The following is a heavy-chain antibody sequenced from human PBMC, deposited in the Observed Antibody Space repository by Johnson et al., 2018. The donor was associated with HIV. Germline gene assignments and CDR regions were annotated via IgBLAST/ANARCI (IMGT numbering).Heavy chain of an antibody. J-gene: IGHJ3*02. Sequence: QVQLVESGGGVVQPARSLRLSCAASGFTFSSYAMHWVRQAPGKGLEWVAVISYDGSIKYYADSVNGRFTISRDNAKNKLYLQMNSARAEDTALYYCARGGYCTGGGCLGDDFDIWGQGKMVTVSS. V-gene: IGHV3-30*04. CDR1: GFTFSSYA. CDR2: ISYDGSIK. D-gene: IGHD2-8*02. CDR3: ARGGYCTGGGCLGDDFDI.